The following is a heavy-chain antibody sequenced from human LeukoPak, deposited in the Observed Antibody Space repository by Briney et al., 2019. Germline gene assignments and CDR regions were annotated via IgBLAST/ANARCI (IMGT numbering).Heavy chain of an antibody. D-gene: IGHD6-13*01. V-gene: IGHV4-59*08. J-gene: IGHJ6*02. CDR1: GGSISSYY. CDR3: ARLPAAAGTYYGMDV. CDR2: IYYSGST. Sequence: SETLSLTCTVSGGSISSYYWSWIRRPPGKGLEWIGYIYYSGSTNYNPSLKSRVTISVDTSKNQFSLKLSSVTAADTAVYYCARLPAAAGTYYGMDVWGQGTTVTVSS.